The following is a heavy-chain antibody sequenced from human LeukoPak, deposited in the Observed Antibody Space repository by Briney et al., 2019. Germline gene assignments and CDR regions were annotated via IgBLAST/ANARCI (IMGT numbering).Heavy chain of an antibody. CDR3: ARVITIFGVVIICIGY. Sequence: GGSLRLSCAASGFTFSSYWTSWVRQAPGKGLEWVANIKQDGSEKCYVDSVKGRFTISRDNAKNSLYLQMNSLRAEDTAVYYCARVITIFGVVIICIGYWGQGTLVTVSS. J-gene: IGHJ4*02. CDR2: IKQDGSEK. D-gene: IGHD3-3*01. V-gene: IGHV3-7*01. CDR1: GFTFSSYW.